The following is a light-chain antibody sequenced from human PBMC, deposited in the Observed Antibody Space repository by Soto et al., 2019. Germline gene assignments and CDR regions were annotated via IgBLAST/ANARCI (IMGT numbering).Light chain of an antibody. CDR3: QHYGSSPWT. CDR1: QTVSRSY. CDR2: DAS. Sequence: EIVLTQSAGTLSLSPGERATLSCRASQTVSRSYLAWFQQTPGQAPRLLIYDASTRAGGVPDRFSGSGSGTDVSLTINRLEPEDFAVYYCQHYGSSPWTFGQGTKVEIK. V-gene: IGKV3-20*01. J-gene: IGKJ1*01.